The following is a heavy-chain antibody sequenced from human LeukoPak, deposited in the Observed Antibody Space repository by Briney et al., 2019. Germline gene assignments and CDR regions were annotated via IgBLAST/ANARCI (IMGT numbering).Heavy chain of an antibody. D-gene: IGHD3-3*01. J-gene: IGHJ4*02. CDR1: GFTFSSYS. Sequence: GGSLRLSCAASGFTFSSYSMNWVRQAPGKRLEWVSYISSSSSTIYYADSVKGRFTISRDNAKNSLYLQMNSLRAEDTAVYYCASLARYDFWSGYSVDYWGQGTLVTVSS. CDR3: ASLARYDFWSGYSVDY. V-gene: IGHV3-48*01. CDR2: ISSSSSTI.